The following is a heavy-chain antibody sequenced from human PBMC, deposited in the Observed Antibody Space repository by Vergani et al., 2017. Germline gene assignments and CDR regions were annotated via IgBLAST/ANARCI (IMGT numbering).Heavy chain of an antibody. CDR1: GGSVSSGSYY. Sequence: QVQLQESGPGLVKPSETLSLTCTVSGGSVSSGSYYWSWIRQPPGKGLEWIGYIYYSGSTNYNPSLKSRVTISVDTSKNQFSLKLSSVTAADTAVYYCARGNPTPYYDFWSGLHYYYYYGMDVWGQGTTVTVSS. V-gene: IGHV4-61*01. CDR3: ARGNPTPYYDFWSGLHYYYYYGMDV. D-gene: IGHD3-3*01. CDR2: IYYSGST. J-gene: IGHJ6*02.